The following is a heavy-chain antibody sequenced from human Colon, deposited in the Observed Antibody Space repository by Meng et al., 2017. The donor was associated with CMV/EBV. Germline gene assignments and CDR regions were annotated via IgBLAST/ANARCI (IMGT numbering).Heavy chain of an antibody. Sequence: ASVKVSCKASGGTFGAYAVSWVRQAPGQGLEWMGGIIPNTGGTNYVQKFQGRVTMTRDTSISTAYMELTGLTFDDTAVYFCARTLRIAVAGNHFDFWGQGTLVTVSS. CDR3: ARTLRIAVAGNHFDF. CDR2: IIPNTGGT. V-gene: IGHV1-2*02. CDR1: GGTFGAYA. D-gene: IGHD6-19*01. J-gene: IGHJ4*02.